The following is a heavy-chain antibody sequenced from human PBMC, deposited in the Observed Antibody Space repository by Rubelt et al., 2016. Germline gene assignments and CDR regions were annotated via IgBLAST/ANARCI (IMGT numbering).Heavy chain of an antibody. CDR3: ARDGYNDIWGFFDY. Sequence: QVQLVQSGAEVKKPGSSVKVSCKASGGTFSSYAISWVRPAPGQGLEWMGRIIPILGIANIARECQGRGTITANKSTSTAYMELSSLRAEDTAVYYCARDGYNDIWGFFDYWGQGTLVTVSS. V-gene: IGHV1-69*04. J-gene: IGHJ4*02. CDR1: GGTFSSYA. D-gene: IGHD5-24*01. CDR2: IIPILGIA.